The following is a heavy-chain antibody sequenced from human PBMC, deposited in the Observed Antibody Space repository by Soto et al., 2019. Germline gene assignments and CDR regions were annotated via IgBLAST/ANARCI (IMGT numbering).Heavy chain of an antibody. CDR3: ARGRSYYDSSGYYPYYFDY. CDR2: MYYSGAT. V-gene: IGHV4-30-2*01. J-gene: IGHJ4*02. CDR1: GGSMNSGSFS. Sequence: SETLSLTCTVSGGSMNSGSFSWSWIRQPPGKGLESIGYMYYSGATFYNPSLKSRVTISIGKSKNQLSLKLSSVTAADTAVYYCARGRSYYDSSGYYPYYFDYWGQGTLVTVSS. D-gene: IGHD3-22*01.